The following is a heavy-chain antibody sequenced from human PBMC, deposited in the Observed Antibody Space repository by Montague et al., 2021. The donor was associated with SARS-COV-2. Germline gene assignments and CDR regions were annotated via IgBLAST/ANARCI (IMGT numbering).Heavy chain of an antibody. D-gene: IGHD3-9*01. CDR1: GFSLSTSGMC. Sequence: PALVKPTQTLTLTCTFSGFSLSTSGMCVSWIRQPPGKALEWLARIDWDDDKYYSTSLKTRLTISKDTSKNQVVLTMTNMDPVDTATYYCARTFYDILTGTLGGMDVWGQGTPVTVSS. V-gene: IGHV2-70*11. J-gene: IGHJ6*02. CDR3: ARTFYDILTGTLGGMDV. CDR2: IDWDDDK.